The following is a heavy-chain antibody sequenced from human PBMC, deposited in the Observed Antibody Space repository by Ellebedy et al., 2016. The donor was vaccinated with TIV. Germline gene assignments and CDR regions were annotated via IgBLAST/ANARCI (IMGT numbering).Heavy chain of an antibody. CDR2: LSHDGSAK. Sequence: GESLKISCAASGFTFSTYVMHWVRQAPGKGLEWLTFLSHDGSAKYYIDSVKGRFTISRDNSKNTLYLQMNSLRPEDTAVYYCAKPHYGDYYFDYWGQGTLVTVSS. CDR1: GFTFSTYV. CDR3: AKPHYGDYYFDY. J-gene: IGHJ4*02. V-gene: IGHV3-30*18. D-gene: IGHD4-17*01.